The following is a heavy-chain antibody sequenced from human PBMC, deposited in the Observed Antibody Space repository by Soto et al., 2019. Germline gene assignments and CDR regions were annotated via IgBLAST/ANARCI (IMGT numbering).Heavy chain of an antibody. CDR3: ARDRGPDDAFDI. V-gene: IGHV1-3*05. CDR1: GYTFTSYA. CDR2: INAGNGNT. Sequence: QVQLVQSGAEEKKPGASVKVSCKASGYTFTSYAMHWVRQAPGQRLEWMGWINAGNGNTKYSQKFQGRVTITRDTPASTAYMELSSLRSEDTAVYYCARDRGPDDAFDIWGQGTMVTVSS. J-gene: IGHJ3*02.